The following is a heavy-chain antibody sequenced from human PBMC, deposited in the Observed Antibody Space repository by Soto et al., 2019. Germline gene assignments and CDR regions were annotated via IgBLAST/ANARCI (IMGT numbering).Heavy chain of an antibody. V-gene: IGHV3-33*01. Sequence: QVQLVESGGAVVQPGRSLRLSCGASGFIFSEYDMHWVRQAPGKGLEWVAVIYYDGSNEHYSESVRGRFTISRDNSKNMLYLEMNSLRAEDTAIYYCARWWNDEEWVETMDVWGQGTTVTVSS. CDR1: GFIFSEYD. CDR2: IYYDGSNE. J-gene: IGHJ6*01. D-gene: IGHD1-1*01. CDR3: ARWWNDEEWVETMDV.